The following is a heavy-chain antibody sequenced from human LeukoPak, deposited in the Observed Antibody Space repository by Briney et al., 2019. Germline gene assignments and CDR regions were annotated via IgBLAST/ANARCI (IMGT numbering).Heavy chain of an antibody. CDR1: RGSISSYY. Sequence: SETLSLTCTVSRGSISSYYWSWIRQPPGKRLEWIGYIYTSGSTNYNPSLKSRVTISVDTSKNQFSLKLSSVTAADTAVYYCAESVEPENYYYMDVWGKGTTVTVSS. CDR2: IYTSGST. CDR3: AESVEPENYYYMDV. V-gene: IGHV4-4*09. D-gene: IGHD5-24*01. J-gene: IGHJ6*03.